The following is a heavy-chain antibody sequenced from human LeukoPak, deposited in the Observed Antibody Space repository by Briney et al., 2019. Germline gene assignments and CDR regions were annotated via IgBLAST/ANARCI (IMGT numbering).Heavy chain of an antibody. CDR3: AKTRGSSGLFDSSGLFDY. D-gene: IGHD3-22*01. CDR1: GFTFSSYA. J-gene: IGHJ4*02. V-gene: IGHV3-23*01. CDR2: ISGSGGST. Sequence: GGSLRLSCAASGFTFSSYAMSWVRQAPGKGLEWVSTISGSGGSTCYTDSVKGRFTISRDDSKNTLSLQMNSLRAEDTAVYYCAKTRGSSGLFDSSGLFDYWGQGTLVTVSS.